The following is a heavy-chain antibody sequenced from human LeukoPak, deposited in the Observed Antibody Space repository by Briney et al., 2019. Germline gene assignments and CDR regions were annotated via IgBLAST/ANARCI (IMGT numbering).Heavy chain of an antibody. Sequence: ASVKVSCKVSGYTFTGYYMHWVRQAPGQGLEWMGWINPKTGGTKYAQKFQGRVTMTRDTSISTAYMELSRLRSDDTAVYYCARGTRSSGWSYYFDYWGQGTLVTVSS. CDR3: ARGTRSSGWSYYFDY. D-gene: IGHD6-19*01. J-gene: IGHJ4*02. CDR1: GYTFTGYY. V-gene: IGHV1-2*02. CDR2: INPKTGGT.